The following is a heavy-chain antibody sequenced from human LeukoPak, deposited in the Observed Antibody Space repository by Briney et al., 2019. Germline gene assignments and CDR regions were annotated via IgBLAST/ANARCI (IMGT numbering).Heavy chain of an antibody. V-gene: IGHV3-48*04. J-gene: IGHJ3*02. Sequence: PGGSLRLSCAASGFTFSGYSMNWVRQAPGKGLEWISYISDTSSTTYYADSVKGRFTISRDNAKNSLYLQMNSLRAEDTALYYCAKDTTVLWAFDIWGQGTMVTVSS. CDR1: GFTFSGYS. CDR2: ISDTSSTT. CDR3: AKDTTVLWAFDI. D-gene: IGHD2-8*02.